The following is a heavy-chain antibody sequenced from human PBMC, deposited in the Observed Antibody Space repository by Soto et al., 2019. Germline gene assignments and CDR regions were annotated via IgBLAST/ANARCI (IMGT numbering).Heavy chain of an antibody. Sequence: TLSLTCTVSGGSISSGGYYWSWIRQHPGKGLEWIGYIYYSGSTYYNPSLKSRVTISVDTSKNQFSLKLSSVTAADTAVYYCARGYCSSTSCNWFDPWGQGTLVTVSS. J-gene: IGHJ5*02. CDR2: IYYSGST. CDR1: GGSISSGGYY. D-gene: IGHD2-2*01. V-gene: IGHV4-31*03. CDR3: ARGYCSSTSCNWFDP.